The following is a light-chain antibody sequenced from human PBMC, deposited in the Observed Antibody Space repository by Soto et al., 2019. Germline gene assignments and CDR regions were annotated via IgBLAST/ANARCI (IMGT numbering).Light chain of an antibody. J-gene: IGKJ2*01. CDR2: DAS. CDR3: QQSFSFPRT. V-gene: IGKV1-39*01. Sequence: DIQMTQSPSSLPASVGDRVTITCRASQNIAGYLSWFQQRPGRAPNLLIFDASSLQSGVPSRFSGRGSGTDFTLTISSLQPEDFATYYCQQSFSFPRTFGQGTKLEIK. CDR1: QNIAGY.